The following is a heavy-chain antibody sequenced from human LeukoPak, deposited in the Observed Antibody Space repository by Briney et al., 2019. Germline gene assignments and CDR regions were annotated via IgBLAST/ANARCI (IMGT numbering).Heavy chain of an antibody. CDR3: SRENGAFSPFGY. Sequence: SGTLSLTCGVSGGSITSTNWWSWGRQPPGQGLEWIGEVPLSGLTNYNPSLSSRVIMALDTSKNHLSLNLTSVTAADTAVYYCSRENGAFSPFGYWGEGTLVTVPS. J-gene: IGHJ4*02. V-gene: IGHV4-4*02. CDR2: VPLSGLT. CDR1: GGSITSTNW. D-gene: IGHD2-8*01.